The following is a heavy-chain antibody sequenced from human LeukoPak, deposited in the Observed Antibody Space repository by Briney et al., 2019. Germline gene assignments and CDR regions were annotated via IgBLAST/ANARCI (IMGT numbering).Heavy chain of an antibody. CDR1: GGSISSSSYY. CDR3: ARHLQIFDY. V-gene: IGHV4-39*01. J-gene: IGHJ4*02. CDR2: IYYSGST. D-gene: IGHD4-11*01. Sequence: SETLSLTCTVSGGSISSSSYYWGWIRQPPGKGLEWIGGIYYSGSTYYNPPLKSRVTISVDTSKNQFSLKLSSVTAADTAVYYCARHLQIFDYWGQGTLVTVSS.